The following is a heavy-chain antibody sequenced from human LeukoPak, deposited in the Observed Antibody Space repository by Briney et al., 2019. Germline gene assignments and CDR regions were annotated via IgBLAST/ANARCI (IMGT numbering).Heavy chain of an antibody. V-gene: IGHV1-46*01. J-gene: IGHJ4*02. Sequence: ASVKVSCKASGYTFTSYHIHWVRQAPGQGLERMGIIDPGYTATTYAQKFQGRLTMTTDTSTSAVYMELSSLRSEDTAVYYCARDGGNWGDTDYWGQGTLVTVS. CDR1: GYTFTSYH. CDR3: ARDGGNWGDTDY. CDR2: IDPGYTAT. D-gene: IGHD7-27*01.